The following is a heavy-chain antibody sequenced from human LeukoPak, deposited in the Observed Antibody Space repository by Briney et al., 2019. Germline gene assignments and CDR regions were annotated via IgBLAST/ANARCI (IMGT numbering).Heavy chain of an antibody. CDR2: ISSNGGST. D-gene: IGHD3-22*01. CDR1: GFTFSSYA. V-gene: IGHV3-64*01. CDR3: ARAMIVRYYGMDL. Sequence: GGSLRLSCAASGFTFSSYAMHWVRQAPGKGLEYVSAISSNGGSTYYANSVKGRFTISRDNSKNTLYLQMGSLRAEDMAVYYCARAMIVRYYGMDLWGQGTTVTVSS. J-gene: IGHJ6*02.